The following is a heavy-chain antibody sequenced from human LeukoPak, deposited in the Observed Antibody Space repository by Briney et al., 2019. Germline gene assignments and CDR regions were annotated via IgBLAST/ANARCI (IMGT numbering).Heavy chain of an antibody. CDR2: IRYDGSNK. CDR1: GFTFSSYG. V-gene: IGHV3-30*02. J-gene: IGHJ6*02. CDR3: TRDLMDYDVSTGLHHYYMDV. Sequence: GGSLRLSCAASGFTFSSYGMHWVRQAPGKGLEWVAYIRYDGSNKYYADSVKGRFTISRDNSKNTLYLQMNTLRVEDTAVYYCTRDLMDYDVSTGLHHYYMDVWGQGTTVTVSS. D-gene: IGHD3-9*01.